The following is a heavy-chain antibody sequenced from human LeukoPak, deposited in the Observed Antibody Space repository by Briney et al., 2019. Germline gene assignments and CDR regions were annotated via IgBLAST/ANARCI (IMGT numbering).Heavy chain of an antibody. V-gene: IGHV4-38-2*02. CDR3: ARVVASTSIDS. Sequence: PSETLSLTCIVSGYSISSDYFWGLVRQPPGKGLEWIGSIFHSASVYYNPSLKSRVTISVDPSKNRYSVKLTSVTAAYTAVYYCARVVASTSIDSWGQGTLVTVSS. J-gene: IGHJ4*02. CDR1: GYSISSDYF. D-gene: IGHD2-15*01. CDR2: IFHSASV.